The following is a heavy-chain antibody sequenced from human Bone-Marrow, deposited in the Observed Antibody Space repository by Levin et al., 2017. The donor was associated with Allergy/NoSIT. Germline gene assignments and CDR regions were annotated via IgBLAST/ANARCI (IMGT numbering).Heavy chain of an antibody. V-gene: IGHV3-30*18. D-gene: IGHD2-15*01. Sequence: GGSLRLSCAVSGFTFSNYAMHWVRQAPGRGLEWVAFISLDGNTQYYADSVKGRFTFSRDNSNNTLYLQMNSLRVADTAIYYCAKDTYTCSGGSCYFFDYWGQGALVTVSS. CDR1: GFTFSNYA. CDR3: AKDTYTCSGGSCYFFDY. J-gene: IGHJ4*02. CDR2: ISLDGNTQ.